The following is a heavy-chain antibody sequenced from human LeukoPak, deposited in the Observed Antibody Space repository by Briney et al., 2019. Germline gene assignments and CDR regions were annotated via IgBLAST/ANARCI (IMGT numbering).Heavy chain of an antibody. CDR3: ARLGLLYYYYGMAV. CDR2: INHRGSI. V-gene: IGHV4-34*01. J-gene: IGHJ6*01. D-gene: IGHD7-27*01. Sequence: GSLRLSCAASGYTFSSYAMSCARQAPGKGVECIGEINHRGSINYNTSIKSRVTISVATSKNQFPLKLSSVTAADTAVYYCARLGLLYYYYGMAVWGQGTKVTVSS. CDR1: GYTFSSYA.